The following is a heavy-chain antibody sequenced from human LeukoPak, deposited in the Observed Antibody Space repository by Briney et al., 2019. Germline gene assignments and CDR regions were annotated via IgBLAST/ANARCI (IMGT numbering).Heavy chain of an antibody. CDR3: ARGVTMIRGVMYFQYGMDV. J-gene: IGHJ6*02. Sequence: PGGSLRLSCAGSGFIFSSYAMHWVRQAPGKGLECVSGISSSGCGTYYVNSVKGRFTISRDNFKNTLYLQMGSLRHEDMAVYYCARGVTMIRGVMYFQYGMDVWGQGTTVTVSS. CDR2: ISSSGCGT. D-gene: IGHD3-10*01. CDR1: GFIFSSYA. V-gene: IGHV3-64*01.